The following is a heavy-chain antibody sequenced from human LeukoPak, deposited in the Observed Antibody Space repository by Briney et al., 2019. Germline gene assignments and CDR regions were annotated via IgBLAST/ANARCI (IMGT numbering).Heavy chain of an antibody. CDR3: ARERIAVAGTTYYYYYGMDV. Sequence: ASVKVSCKASGYTFTGYDMHWVRQAPGQGLEWLGWINPNSGGTIYAQKFQGWVTMTRDTSISTAYMELSRLRSDDTAVYYCARERIAVAGTTYYYYYGMDVWGQGTTVTVSS. CDR2: INPNSGGT. V-gene: IGHV1-2*04. D-gene: IGHD6-19*01. CDR1: GYTFTGYD. J-gene: IGHJ6*02.